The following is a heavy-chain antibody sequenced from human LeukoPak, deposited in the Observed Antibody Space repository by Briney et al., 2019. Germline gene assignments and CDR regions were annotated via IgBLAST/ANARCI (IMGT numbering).Heavy chain of an antibody. V-gene: IGHV3-23*01. Sequence: GGSLRLSCAASGFTFSRYGMHWVRQAPGKGLEWVAAISDSGGSTYYVDSVRGRFTISRDNSKNTLYLQMNSLRAEDTAVYSCAKDIRGSGNYGWFDPWGQGTLVTVSS. CDR2: ISDSGGST. CDR1: GFTFSRYG. CDR3: AKDIRGSGNYGWFDP. D-gene: IGHD3-10*01. J-gene: IGHJ5*02.